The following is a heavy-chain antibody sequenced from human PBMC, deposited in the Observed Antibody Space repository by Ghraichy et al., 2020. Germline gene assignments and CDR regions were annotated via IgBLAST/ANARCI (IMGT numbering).Heavy chain of an antibody. CDR3: ARVSYASGRLWLDP. Sequence: LETLSLTCTVSGGSVSGYYWSWIRQPPGKELEWIGYIYYSGNTKYTPSLESRINISLETSKNQFSLKLTSVTATDTAIYYCARVSYASGRLWLDPWGQGTLVTVSS. CDR2: IYYSGNT. V-gene: IGHV4-59*08. CDR1: GGSVSGYY. D-gene: IGHD3-10*01. J-gene: IGHJ5*02.